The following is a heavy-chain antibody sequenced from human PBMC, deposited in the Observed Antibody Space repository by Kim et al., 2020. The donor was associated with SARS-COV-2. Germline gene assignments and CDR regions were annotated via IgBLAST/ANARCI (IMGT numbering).Heavy chain of an antibody. V-gene: IGHV3-9*01. CDR3: AKDMHFDI. CDR1: GFTFDDYA. J-gene: IGHJ3*02. CDR2: ISWNSGSM. Sequence: GGSLRLSCAASGFTFDDYAMHWVRQAPGKGLEWVSGISWNSGSMGYADSVKGRFTISRDNAKNSLYLQMNSLRAEDTALYYCAKDMHFDIWGQGTMVTVSS.